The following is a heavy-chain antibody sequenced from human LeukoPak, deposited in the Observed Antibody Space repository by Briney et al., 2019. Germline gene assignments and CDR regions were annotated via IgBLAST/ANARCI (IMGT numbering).Heavy chain of an antibody. V-gene: IGHV3-20*04. CDR1: GFSFDDYA. D-gene: IGHD4-17*01. CDR2: INWNGGST. CDR3: ARDSVTSWNGY. Sequence: GGSLRLSCAASGFSFDDYAMSWVRQAPGKGLEGVAGINWNGGSTGYADSVKGRFTISRDNAKNFLYLQMNSLRAEDTALCYCARDSVTSWNGYWGQGTLVTVSS. J-gene: IGHJ4*02.